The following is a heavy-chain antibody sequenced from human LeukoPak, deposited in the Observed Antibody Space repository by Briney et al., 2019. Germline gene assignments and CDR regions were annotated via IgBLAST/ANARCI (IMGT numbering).Heavy chain of an antibody. CDR2: IISDGSST. CDR3: ARGYYYDSSGSVAPFDY. V-gene: IGHV3-74*01. D-gene: IGHD3-22*01. CDR1: GFTFSSYW. J-gene: IGHJ4*02. Sequence: GGSLRLSCAASGFTFSSYWMHWVRQAPGKGLVWVSRIISDGSSTNYADSVKGRFTISRDNAKNTLYLQMNSPRAEDTAVYYCARGYYYDSSGSVAPFDYWGQGTLVTVSS.